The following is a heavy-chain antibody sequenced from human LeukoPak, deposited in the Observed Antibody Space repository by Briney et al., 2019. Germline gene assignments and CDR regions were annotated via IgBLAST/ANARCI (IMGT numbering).Heavy chain of an antibody. CDR3: ARDFALGSGWETNWFDP. CDR1: GGSFSGYY. V-gene: IGHV4-34*01. CDR2: INHSGST. D-gene: IGHD6-19*01. Sequence: PSETLSLTCAVYGGSFSGYYWSWIRQPPGKGLEWIGEINHSGSTNYNPSLKSRVTISVDTSKNQFSLKLSSVTAADTAVYYCARDFALGSGWETNWFDPWGQGTLVTVSS. J-gene: IGHJ5*02.